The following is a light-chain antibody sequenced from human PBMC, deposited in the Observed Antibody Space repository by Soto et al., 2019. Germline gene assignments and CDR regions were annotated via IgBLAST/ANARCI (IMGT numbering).Light chain of an antibody. V-gene: IGLV2-23*01. CDR1: TSDVGSYSL. Sequence: QSALTQPASVSGSPGQSITISCTGTTSDVGSYSLVSWYQQHPGKAPKLMIYEGTKRPSGVSNRFSGSKSGNTASLTISGLQAEDEADYYCCSYAGSATYVFGTWTKLTVL. CDR2: EGT. CDR3: CSYAGSATYV. J-gene: IGLJ1*01.